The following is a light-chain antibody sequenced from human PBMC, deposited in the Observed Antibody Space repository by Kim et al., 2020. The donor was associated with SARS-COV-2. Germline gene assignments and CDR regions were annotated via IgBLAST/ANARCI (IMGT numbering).Light chain of an antibody. CDR3: QSYDSSLSGYV. V-gene: IGLV1-40*01. J-gene: IGLJ1*01. CDR2: GNS. CDR1: SSNVGAVYD. Sequence: RVTISCTGRSSNVGAVYDVHGYQQLPGTAPKPLIYGNSNRPSGVPDRFSGSKSGTSASLAITGLKAEDEADYYCQSYDSSLSGYVFGTGTKVTVL.